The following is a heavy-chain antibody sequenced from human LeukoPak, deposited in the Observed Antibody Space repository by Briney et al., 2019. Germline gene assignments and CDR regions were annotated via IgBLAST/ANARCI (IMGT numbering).Heavy chain of an antibody. CDR1: GGSTSNYY. J-gene: IGHJ4*02. V-gene: IGHV4-59*01. CDR2: VYYSGRT. Sequence: SETLSLTCTVSGGSTSNYYWSWIRQPPGKGLEWIGYVYYSGRTNYNPSLKGRVTMSADTSKNQFSLKLSSATAADTAVYYCARDHYYNSSGYTFGYWGQGTLVTVSS. CDR3: ARDHYYNSSGYTFGY. D-gene: IGHD3-22*01.